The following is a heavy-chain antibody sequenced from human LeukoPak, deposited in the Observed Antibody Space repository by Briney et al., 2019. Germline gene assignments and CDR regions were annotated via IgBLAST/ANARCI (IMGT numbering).Heavy chain of an antibody. Sequence: ASLKVSCKASGDTFTSYYMHCVRQAPGQGLEWMGWINPNSGGTNYAQKFQGRVTMTRDTSISTAYMELSRLRSDDTAVYYCARDKGYCSSTSCLAYYYMDVWGKGTTVTVSS. CDR1: GDTFTSYY. CDR3: ARDKGYCSSTSCLAYYYMDV. D-gene: IGHD2-2*01. V-gene: IGHV1-2*02. J-gene: IGHJ6*03. CDR2: INPNSGGT.